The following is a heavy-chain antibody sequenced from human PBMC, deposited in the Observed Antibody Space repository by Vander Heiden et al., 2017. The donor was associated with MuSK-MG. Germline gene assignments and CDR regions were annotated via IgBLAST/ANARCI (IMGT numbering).Heavy chain of an antibody. CDR3: ARCYGLVCYSPGYFDY. CDR1: GYSSSSGYA. V-gene: IGHV4-38-2*02. D-gene: IGHD3-10*01. Sequence: QVQLQESGAGLVKLSETLSLTCTVSGYSSSSGYAFGWFRQPHGEGLEWIVSIYHSGITYSNPSLTWRVTISVDTSNDQFALKLCSVPAADTAVYYCARCYGLVCYSPGYFDYWGQGTLVTVSS. J-gene: IGHJ4*02. CDR2: IYHSGIT.